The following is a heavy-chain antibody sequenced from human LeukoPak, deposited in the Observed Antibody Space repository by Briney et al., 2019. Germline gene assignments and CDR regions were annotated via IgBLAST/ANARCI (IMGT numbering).Heavy chain of an antibody. CDR1: GFIFSHYG. CDR2: ISYDGSNK. J-gene: IGHJ6*02. D-gene: IGHD3-3*01. V-gene: IGHV3-30*19. Sequence: GGSLRLSCAASGFIFSHYGMHWVRQAPGKGLEWVAVISYDGSNKYYADSVKGRFTISRDNSKNTLYLQMNSLRAEDTAVYYCARDVGATYYDFWSGYYTDYYYYGMDVWGQGTTVTVSS. CDR3: ARDVGATYYDFWSGYYTDYYYYGMDV.